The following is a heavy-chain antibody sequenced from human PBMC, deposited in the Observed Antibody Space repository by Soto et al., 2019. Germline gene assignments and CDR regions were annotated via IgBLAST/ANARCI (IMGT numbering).Heavy chain of an antibody. CDR2: ISGSGGST. CDR1: GFTFSSYA. D-gene: IGHD5-12*01. V-gene: IGHV3-23*01. CDR3: AKDHLPGSGYDYQIDY. J-gene: IGHJ4*02. Sequence: GGSLRLSCAASGFTFSSYAMSWVRQAPGKGLEWVSAISGSGGSTYYADSVKGRFTISRDNSKNTLYLQMNSLRAEDTAVYYCAKDHLPGSGYDYQIDYWGQGTLVTVSS.